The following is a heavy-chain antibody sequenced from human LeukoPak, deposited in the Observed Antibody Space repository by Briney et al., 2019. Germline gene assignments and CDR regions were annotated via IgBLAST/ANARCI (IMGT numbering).Heavy chain of an antibody. CDR1: GFTFSSYA. CDR2: ISGSGGST. V-gene: IGHV3-23*01. D-gene: IGHD3-22*01. Sequence: GGSLRLSCAASGFTFSSYAMSWVRQAPGKGLEWVSAISGSGGSTYYADSVKGRFTISRDNSKNTLYLQMNSLRAEDTAVYYCAKDPYDSSGYYFPRHYYFDYWGQGTLVTVSS. J-gene: IGHJ4*02. CDR3: AKDPYDSSGYYFPRHYYFDY.